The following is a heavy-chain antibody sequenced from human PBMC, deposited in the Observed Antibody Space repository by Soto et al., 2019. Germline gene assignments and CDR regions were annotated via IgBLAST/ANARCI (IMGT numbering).Heavy chain of an antibody. CDR2: VFHSGTT. CDR1: GGSIRSNNW. J-gene: IGHJ6*02. Sequence: SETLSLTCAVSGGSIRSNNWWSWVRQAPGKGLDWIGEVFHSGTTNYNPSLKSRVTISIDESKNQFSLQLRSVTAADTAVYYCARLVVVPAATHYYFGMDVWGQGTTVTVSS. CDR3: ARLVVVPAATHYYFGMDV. D-gene: IGHD2-2*01. V-gene: IGHV4-4*02.